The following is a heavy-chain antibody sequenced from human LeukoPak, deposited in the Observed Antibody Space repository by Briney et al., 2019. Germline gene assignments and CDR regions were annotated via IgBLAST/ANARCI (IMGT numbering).Heavy chain of an antibody. CDR3: ARVDQSGYDTRGWFDP. Sequence: SETLSLTCTISGGSISSYYWSWIRQPPGRGLEWIGYIYYTGSTNYNPSLKSRVTISLDTSKNQFSLKLSSVTAADTAVYYCARVDQSGYDTRGWFDPWGQGTLVTVSS. CDR1: GGSISSYY. J-gene: IGHJ5*02. D-gene: IGHD5-12*01. V-gene: IGHV4-59*01. CDR2: IYYTGST.